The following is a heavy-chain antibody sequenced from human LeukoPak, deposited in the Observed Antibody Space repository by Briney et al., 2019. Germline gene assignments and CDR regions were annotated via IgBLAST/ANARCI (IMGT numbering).Heavy chain of an antibody. J-gene: IGHJ4*02. Sequence: SETLSLTCTVSGGSISSGSYYWSWIRQPAGKGLEWIGRIYTSGSTNYNPSLKSRVTMSVDTSKNQFSLKLSSVTAADTAVYYCARVDYSNSGSYPPHFDHWGQGTLATVSS. V-gene: IGHV4-61*02. CDR3: ARVDYSNSGSYPPHFDH. D-gene: IGHD3-10*01. CDR1: GGSISSGSYY. CDR2: IYTSGST.